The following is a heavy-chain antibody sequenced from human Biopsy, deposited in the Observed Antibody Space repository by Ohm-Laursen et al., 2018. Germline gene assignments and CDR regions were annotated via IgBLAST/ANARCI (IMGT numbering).Heavy chain of an antibody. J-gene: IGHJ4*02. CDR3: VRGGSGSFPLDY. D-gene: IGHD3-10*01. CDR1: GGSINSYY. CDR2: LFTSGTT. V-gene: IGHV4-4*07. Sequence: GTLSLTCTVSGGSINSYYWSWMRQPAGKGLEWIGRLFTSGTTNYSPSLNNPVTMSVDTSKNQFSLRLTSVTAADTAVYYCVRGGSGSFPLDYWGPGTLVTVSS.